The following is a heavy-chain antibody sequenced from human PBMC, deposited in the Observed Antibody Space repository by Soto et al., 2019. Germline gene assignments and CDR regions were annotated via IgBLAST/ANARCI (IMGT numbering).Heavy chain of an antibody. Sequence: DPMSDSSAFYEGSCRGYYLSWISQPPGKGLEWIGEINHSGSTNYNPSLKSRVTISVDTSKTQLSLKLSSVTAADTAVYYCASSSGWYYYGMDVWGQGTSVYGSS. CDR1: EGSCRGYY. CDR2: INHSGST. J-gene: IGHJ6*02. V-gene: IGHV4-34*01. D-gene: IGHD6-19*01. CDR3: ASSSGWYYYGMDV.